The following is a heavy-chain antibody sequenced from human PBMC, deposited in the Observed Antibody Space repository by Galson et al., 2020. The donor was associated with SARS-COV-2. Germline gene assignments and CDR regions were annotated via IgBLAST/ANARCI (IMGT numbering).Heavy chain of an antibody. Sequence: GGSLRLSCAASGFSLSSYSMNWVRQAPGKGLEWVSYVSSSGDTIYYADSVKGRSTISRATAKNSLFLQMNSVTDGDTAVYYCARSRHSSSSLDYYYYYGMDVWGQGTTVTVSS. V-gene: IGHV3-48*02. J-gene: IGHJ6*02. D-gene: IGHD6-6*01. CDR2: VSSSGDTI. CDR3: ARSRHSSSSLDYYYYYGMDV. CDR1: GFSLSSYS.